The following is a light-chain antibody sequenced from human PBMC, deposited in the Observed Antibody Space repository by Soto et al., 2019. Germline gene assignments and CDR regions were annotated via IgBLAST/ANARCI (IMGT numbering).Light chain of an antibody. CDR3: SSHTSGSTRV. CDR1: SSDVGGYDY. J-gene: IGLJ1*01. Sequence: QSVLTQPASVSGSPGQSIAISCTGTSSDVGGYDYVSWYQQQPDKAPKLMIYEVTKRPSGVSNRFSGSKSGNTASLTISGLQAEDEADYYCSSHTSGSTRVFGTGTSHRP. V-gene: IGLV2-14*01. CDR2: EVT.